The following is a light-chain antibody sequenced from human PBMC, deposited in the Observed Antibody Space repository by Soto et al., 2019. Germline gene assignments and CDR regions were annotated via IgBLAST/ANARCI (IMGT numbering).Light chain of an antibody. CDR2: KAY. CDR3: QQYSSYPLT. Sequence: DIQMTQSPSTLSASVGDRVTITCRASQSISSWLAWYQQKPGKAPNLLIYKAYTLEIGVPSRYSGSGYATEFTLTITSLQPDDFATYYCQQYSSYPLTFGGGTKVEIK. V-gene: IGKV1-5*03. CDR1: QSISSW. J-gene: IGKJ4*01.